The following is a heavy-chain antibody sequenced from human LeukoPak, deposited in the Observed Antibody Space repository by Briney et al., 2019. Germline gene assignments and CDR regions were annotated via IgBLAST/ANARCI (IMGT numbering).Heavy chain of an antibody. Sequence: PGGSLRLSCAASGFTFSSYSMNWVRQAPGKGLEWVSSISSSSSYIYYADSVKGRFTISRDNAKNTLYLQMNSLRAEDTAVYYCAKGFGSYSSSSALDYWGQGTLVTVSS. V-gene: IGHV3-21*01. J-gene: IGHJ4*02. CDR1: GFTFSSYS. D-gene: IGHD6-6*01. CDR3: AKGFGSYSSSSALDY. CDR2: ISSSSSYI.